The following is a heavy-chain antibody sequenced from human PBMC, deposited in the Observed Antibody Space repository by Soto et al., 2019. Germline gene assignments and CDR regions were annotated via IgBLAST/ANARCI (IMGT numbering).Heavy chain of an antibody. J-gene: IGHJ4*02. Sequence: PGGSLRLSCAASGFSFSRYCRHWDHQDPGKGLEWVAVIWYDGSNKYYADSVKGRFTISRDNSKNTLLLQMNSLRAEDTAIYYCAKDSHWGIISPTHDHSGQGTLVTVSS. V-gene: IGHV3-33*06. CDR1: GFSFSRYC. CDR3: AKDSHWGIISPTHDH. D-gene: IGHD3-16*01. CDR2: IWYDGSNK.